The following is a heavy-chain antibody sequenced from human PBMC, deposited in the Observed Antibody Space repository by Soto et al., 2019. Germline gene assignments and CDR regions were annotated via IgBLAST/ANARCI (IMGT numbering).Heavy chain of an antibody. J-gene: IGHJ6*02. CDR2: ISPYNGDT. CDR1: GYTFTRNG. D-gene: IGHD3-16*02. Sequence: QVQLVQSGAEVKRPGASVKVSCKASGYTFTRNGISWVRQAPGQGLEWMGWISPYNGDTNYPQKFQDRITMTTDTYTSTAYMDLRSLRSDDTAVYYCVGDRWRSYYYGMDVWGQGTTVTVSS. CDR3: VGDRWRSYYYGMDV. V-gene: IGHV1-18*01.